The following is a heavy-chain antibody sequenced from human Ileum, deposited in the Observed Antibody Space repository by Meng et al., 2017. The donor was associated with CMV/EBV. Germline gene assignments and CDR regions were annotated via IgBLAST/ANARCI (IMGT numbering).Heavy chain of an antibody. CDR3: ARIRGWLRLLYYFDY. D-gene: IGHD5-12*01. J-gene: IGHJ4*02. Sequence: VSGGAFSGYYWSWVRQPPGKGLEWIGEINHSGSTNYNPSLKSRVTISVDTSKNQFSLKLSSVTAADTAVYYCARIRGWLRLLYYFDYWGQGTLVTVSS. CDR2: INHSGST. V-gene: IGHV4-34*01. CDR1: GGAFSGYY.